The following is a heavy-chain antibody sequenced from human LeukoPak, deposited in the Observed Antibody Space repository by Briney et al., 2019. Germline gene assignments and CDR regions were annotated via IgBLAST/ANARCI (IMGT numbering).Heavy chain of an antibody. J-gene: IGHJ4*02. CDR3: AKDGTTTVTFDY. D-gene: IGHD4-11*01. Sequence: GGSLRLSCAASGFTFSSYAMSWVRQAPGKGLEWVSVISGRGGSTYYRDSVKGRFTISRDNSKNTLYLQMNSLTAGDTAVYFCAKDGTTTVTFDYWGQGTLVTVSS. V-gene: IGHV3-23*01. CDR2: ISGRGGST. CDR1: GFTFSSYA.